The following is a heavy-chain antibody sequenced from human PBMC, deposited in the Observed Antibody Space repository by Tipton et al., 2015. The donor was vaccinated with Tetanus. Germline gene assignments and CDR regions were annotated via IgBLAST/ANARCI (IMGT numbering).Heavy chain of an antibody. J-gene: IGHJ4*02. CDR1: GGSLRSGDHY. V-gene: IGHV4-61*08. D-gene: IGHD3-3*01. CDR3: ARANYDFPKKGPFDS. Sequence: TLSLTCTVSGGSLRSGDHYWSWIRQPPGKGLEWLAYISNSGRTNSNYSLKSRITISQDKSKNQFSLRLTSVTAADTAVYYCARANYDFPKKGPFDSWGPGSLVIVSS. CDR2: ISNSGRT.